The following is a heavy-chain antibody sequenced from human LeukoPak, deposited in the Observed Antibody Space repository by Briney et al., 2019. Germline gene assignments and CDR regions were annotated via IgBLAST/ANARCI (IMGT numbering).Heavy chain of an antibody. J-gene: IGHJ4*02. CDR3: ARGRYSSSSHFDY. CDR2: INPNSGGT. D-gene: IGHD6-6*01. CDR1: GYTFTGYY. Sequence: ASVTVSCKASGYTFTGYYMHWVRQAPAPGLEWMGWINPNSGGTNYAQKFQGRVTMTRDTSISTAYMELSRLRSDDTAVYYCARGRYSSSSHFDYWGQGTLVTVSS. V-gene: IGHV1-2*02.